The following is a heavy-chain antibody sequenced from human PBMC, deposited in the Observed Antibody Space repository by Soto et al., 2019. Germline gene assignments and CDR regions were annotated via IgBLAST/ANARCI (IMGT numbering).Heavy chain of an antibody. CDR1: GGTFSSYA. D-gene: IGHD3-9*01. CDR2: IISNYGTG. J-gene: IGHJ3*01. CDR3: ARDQDILSGPGDFDS. V-gene: IGHV1-69*13. Sequence: SVKVSCKASGGTFSSYAISWVRQAPGQRLGWMGGIISNYGTGKAAKQFQGRVTSSADESTSTVYMELSRMGSEDTAGKYCARDQDILSGPGDFDSWVQGTMVTVSS.